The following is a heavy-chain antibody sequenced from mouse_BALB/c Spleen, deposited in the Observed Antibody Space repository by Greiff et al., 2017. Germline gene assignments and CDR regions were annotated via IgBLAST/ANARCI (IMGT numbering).Heavy chain of an antibody. V-gene: IGHV5-6-5*01. CDR3: ARGDDYGGFAY. D-gene: IGHD2-4*01. CDR1: GFTFSSYA. Sequence: EVQLVESGGGLVKSGGSLKLSCAASGFTFSSYAMSWVRQTPEKRLEWVASISSGGSTYYPDSVKGRFTISRDNARNILYLQMSSLRSEDTAMYYCARGDDYGGFAYWGQGTLVTVSA. J-gene: IGHJ3*01. CDR2: ISSGGST.